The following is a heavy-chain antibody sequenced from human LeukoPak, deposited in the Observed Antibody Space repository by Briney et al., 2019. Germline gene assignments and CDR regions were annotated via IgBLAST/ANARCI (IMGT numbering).Heavy chain of an antibody. CDR3: ARDGPPRYSSGWSTH. CDR2: ISYDGSIK. V-gene: IGHV3-30*04. CDR1: GFTFSSYA. Sequence: PGGSLRLSCAASGFTFSSYAMHWVRQAPGKGLEWVAVISYDGSIKYYADSVKGRFTISRDNSKNTLYLQMNSLRAEDTAVYYCARDGPPRYSSGWSTHWGQGTLVTVSS. D-gene: IGHD6-19*01. J-gene: IGHJ4*02.